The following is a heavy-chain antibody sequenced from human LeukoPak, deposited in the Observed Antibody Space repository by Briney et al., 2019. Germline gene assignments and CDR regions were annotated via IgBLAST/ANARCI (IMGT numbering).Heavy chain of an antibody. V-gene: IGHV3-21*01. CDR2: ISSSSSYI. CDR3: ARTAGLSFLYYFDY. Sequence: GGSLRLSCAASGFTFSSYGMHWVRQAPGKGLEWVSSISSSSSYIYYADSVKGRFTISRDNAKNSLYLQMNSLRAEDTAVYYCARTAGLSFLYYFDYWGQGTLVTVSS. D-gene: IGHD3-16*02. CDR1: GFTFSSYG. J-gene: IGHJ4*02.